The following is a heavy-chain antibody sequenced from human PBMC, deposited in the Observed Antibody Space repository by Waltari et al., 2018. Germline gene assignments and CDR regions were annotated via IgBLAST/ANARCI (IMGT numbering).Heavy chain of an antibody. CDR1: GGAFGSYA. D-gene: IGHD1-26*01. V-gene: IGHV1-69*12. J-gene: IGHJ3*02. CDR3: ARRNLGYAFDI. CDR2: MIPFYGTP. Sequence: QVQLVQSGAEVKKPGSSVKVSCKASGGAFGSYAITWVRQAPGHGLEWGGGMIPFYGTPNFAQKFQGRVTFTADESTTTAYMELTSLKSEDTAIYYCARRNLGYAFDIWGQGTLVTVSS.